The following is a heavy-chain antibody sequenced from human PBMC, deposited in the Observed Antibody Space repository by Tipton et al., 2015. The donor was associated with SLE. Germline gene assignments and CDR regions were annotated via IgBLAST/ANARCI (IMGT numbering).Heavy chain of an antibody. J-gene: IGHJ4*02. Sequence: RSLRLSCAASGFTFSSYAMSWVRQAPGKGLEWVAVISYDGSNKYYADSVKGRFTISRDNAKNSLYLQMNSLRAEDTALYYCARGWKYYYDSSGYSDFDYWGQGTLVTVSS. CDR2: ISYDGSNK. V-gene: IGHV3-30-3*01. D-gene: IGHD3-22*01. CDR1: GFTFSSYA. CDR3: ARGWKYYYDSSGYSDFDY.